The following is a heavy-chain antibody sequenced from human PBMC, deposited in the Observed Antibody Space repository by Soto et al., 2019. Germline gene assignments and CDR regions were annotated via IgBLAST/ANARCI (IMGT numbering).Heavy chain of an antibody. CDR2: IYYSGST. Sequence: QVQLQESGPGLVKPSETLSLTCTVSGGSVSSGSYYWSWIRQPPGKGLEWIGYIYYSGSTNYNPSLKSRVTISVDTSKNQFSLRLSSVTAADTAVYYCARDGYSGSWYPPRNYGMDVWGQGTTVTVSS. J-gene: IGHJ6*02. CDR3: ARDGYSGSWYPPRNYGMDV. D-gene: IGHD6-13*01. CDR1: GGSVSSGSYY. V-gene: IGHV4-61*01.